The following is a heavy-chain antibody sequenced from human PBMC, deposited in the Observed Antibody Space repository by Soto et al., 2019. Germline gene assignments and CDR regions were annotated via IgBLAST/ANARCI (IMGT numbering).Heavy chain of an antibody. CDR3: AKETRSRAVTATRVNGMDV. J-gene: IGHJ6*02. Sequence: GGSLRISSAPSGFGFGDFGLRWAREAPGKGLEWVAAIAHDGSNQYYGDSVKGRFSISRDHSNNRLYLQMNNLKVEDSAIYYCAKETRSRAVTATRVNGMDVWGQGT. V-gene: IGHV3-30*18. CDR1: GFGFGDFG. D-gene: IGHD2-21*02. CDR2: IAHDGSNQ.